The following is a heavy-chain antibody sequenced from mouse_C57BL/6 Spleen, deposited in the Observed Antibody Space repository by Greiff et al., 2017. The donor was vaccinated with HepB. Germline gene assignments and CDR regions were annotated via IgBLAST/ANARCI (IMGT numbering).Heavy chain of an antibody. Sequence: EVKLVESGGDLVKPGGSLKLSCAASGFPFSSYGMSWVRQTPDKRLEWVATISSGGSYTYYPDRVKGLFTISRDNAKNTLYLQMSSLKSEDTAMYYCARHKDYGSAMDYWGQGTSVTVSS. D-gene: IGHD1-1*01. J-gene: IGHJ4*01. CDR1: GFPFSSYG. CDR2: ISSGGSYT. V-gene: IGHV5-6*01. CDR3: ARHKDYGSAMDY.